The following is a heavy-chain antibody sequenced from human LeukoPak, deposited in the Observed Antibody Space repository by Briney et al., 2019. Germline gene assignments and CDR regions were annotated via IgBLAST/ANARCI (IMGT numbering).Heavy chain of an antibody. CDR1: GFTFSSYW. Sequence: GGSLRLSCAASGFTFSSYWMSWVRQAPGKGLEWVANIKQDGSEKYYVDSVEGRFTISRDNAKNSLYLQMNSLRAEDTAVYYCARSPPRGREGYWGQGTLVTVSS. D-gene: IGHD5-24*01. CDR2: IKQDGSEK. J-gene: IGHJ4*02. V-gene: IGHV3-7*03. CDR3: ARSPPRGREGY.